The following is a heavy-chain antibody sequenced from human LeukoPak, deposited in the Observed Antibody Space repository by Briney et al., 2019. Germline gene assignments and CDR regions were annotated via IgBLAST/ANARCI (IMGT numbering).Heavy chain of an antibody. CDR2: ISAYSGNT. Sequence: ASVKVSCKASGYTFTSYGISWVRQAPGQGLEWMGWISAYSGNTNYAQKLQGRVTMTTDTSTSTAYMELRSLRSDDTAVYYCASCYYYDSSGYDYYYYYGMDVWGQGTTVTVSS. D-gene: IGHD3-22*01. CDR3: ASCYYYDSSGYDYYYYYGMDV. J-gene: IGHJ6*02. V-gene: IGHV1-18*01. CDR1: GYTFTSYG.